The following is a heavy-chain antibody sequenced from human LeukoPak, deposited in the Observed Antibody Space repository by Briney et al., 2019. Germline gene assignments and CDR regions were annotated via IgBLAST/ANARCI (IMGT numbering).Heavy chain of an antibody. CDR3: ASAVEMATTADY. Sequence: SETVSCKASGGTFSSYAISWVRQAPGQGLEWMGGIIPIFGRANYAQKFQGRVTITADESTSTAYMELSSLRSEDTAVYYCASAVEMATTADYWGQGTLVTVYS. J-gene: IGHJ4*02. D-gene: IGHD5-24*01. V-gene: IGHV1-69*13. CDR1: GGTFSSYA. CDR2: IIPIFGRA.